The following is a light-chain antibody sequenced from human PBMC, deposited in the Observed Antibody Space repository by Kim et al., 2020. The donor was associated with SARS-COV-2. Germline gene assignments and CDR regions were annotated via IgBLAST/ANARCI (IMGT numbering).Light chain of an antibody. V-gene: IGLV2-23*02. Sequence: GQSITISCTGTSGDIGSYNLVSWYQQHPGKAPKLMIYEVTKRPSGLSNRFSGSKSGYTASLTISGLQAEDEAAYYCCSFAGSSTLVFGGGTQLTVL. CDR1: SGDIGSYNL. CDR3: CSFAGSSTLV. J-gene: IGLJ2*01. CDR2: EVT.